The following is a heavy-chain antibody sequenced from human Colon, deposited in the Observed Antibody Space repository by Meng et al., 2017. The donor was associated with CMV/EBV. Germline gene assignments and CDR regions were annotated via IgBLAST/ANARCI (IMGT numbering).Heavy chain of an antibody. J-gene: IGHJ4*02. V-gene: IGHV1-18*01. CDR3: ARELARGGY. Sequence: QAQLVQSGSEVKKPGAEGKCSCKTSGYNFTNFGISWVRQAPGQGLEWMAYISPYNGDTNYAQRFQGRVALTTDTSTSTVYMELGSLTSDDTAMYYCARELARGGYWGQGTLVTVSS. CDR1: GYNFTNFG. CDR2: ISPYNGDT.